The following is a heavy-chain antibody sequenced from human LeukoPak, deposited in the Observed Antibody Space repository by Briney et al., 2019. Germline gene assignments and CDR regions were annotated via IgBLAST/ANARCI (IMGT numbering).Heavy chain of an antibody. V-gene: IGHV1-46*01. CDR1: GFTFTDYF. Sequence: GASVKVSCKASGFTFTDYFMHWVRQAPGQGLEWVGMIKPSDGSTRYAQRFQDRVTMTRDTSTPTLYMDLSSLRAEDTAVYYCARAVDQDFDNWGQGTLVTVSS. J-gene: IGHJ4*02. CDR3: ARAVDQDFDN. D-gene: IGHD5-12*01. CDR2: IKPSDGST.